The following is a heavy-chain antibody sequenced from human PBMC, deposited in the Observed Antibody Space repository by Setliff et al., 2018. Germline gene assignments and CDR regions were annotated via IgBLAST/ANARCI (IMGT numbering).Heavy chain of an antibody. CDR3: ARDHRPYRASGVDNSHFYYMDV. D-gene: IGHD1-20*01. V-gene: IGHV4-4*08. Sequence: PSETLSLTCTVSGGSISSYYWSWIRQPPWKGLEWIGYIYTSGSTNYNPSLKSRVAMSVDTSKNQVSLKLTSVTAADTAVYYCARDHRPYRASGVDNSHFYYMDVWGEGTTVTVSS. J-gene: IGHJ6*03. CDR1: GGSISSYY. CDR2: IYTSGST.